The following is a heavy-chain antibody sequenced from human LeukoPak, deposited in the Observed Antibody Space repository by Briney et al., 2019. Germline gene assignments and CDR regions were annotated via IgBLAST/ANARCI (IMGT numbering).Heavy chain of an antibody. V-gene: IGHV1-69*04. D-gene: IGHD6-13*01. CDR2: IIPILGIA. CDR1: GGTFSSYT. CDR3: ARDKFGSSSWSYYFDY. Sequence: ASVKVSCKASGGTFSSYTISWVRQAPGQGLEWMGRIIPILGIANYAQKFQGRVAITADKSTSTAYMELSSLRSEGTAVYYCARDKFGSSSWSYYFDYWGQGTLVTVSS. J-gene: IGHJ4*02.